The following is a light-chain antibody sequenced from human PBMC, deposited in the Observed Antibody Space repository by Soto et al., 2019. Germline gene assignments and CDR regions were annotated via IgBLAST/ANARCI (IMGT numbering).Light chain of an antibody. CDR2: DAS. CDR3: QQYNSYSQT. CDR1: QSISSW. J-gene: IGKJ1*01. Sequence: DIQMTQSPSTLSASVGDRVTITCRASQSISSWLAWYQQKPGKAPKLLIYDASSLESGVPSRFMGSGSGTKFTLTISSQQHDDFATYYCQQYNSYSQTFGQGTKVEIK. V-gene: IGKV1-5*01.